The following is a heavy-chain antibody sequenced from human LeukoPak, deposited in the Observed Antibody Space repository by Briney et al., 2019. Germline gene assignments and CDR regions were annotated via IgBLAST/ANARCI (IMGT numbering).Heavy chain of an antibody. J-gene: IGHJ5*02. CDR3: ARVAYSSSRNWFDP. D-gene: IGHD6-13*01. CDR1: GGSISSYY. Sequence: PSETLSLTCTVSGGSISSYYWSWIRQPPGKGLEWIGSIYYSGSTYYNPSLKSRVTISVDTSKNQFSLKLSSVTAADTAVYYCARVAYSSSRNWFDPWGQGTLVTVSS. CDR2: IYYSGST. V-gene: IGHV4-59*12.